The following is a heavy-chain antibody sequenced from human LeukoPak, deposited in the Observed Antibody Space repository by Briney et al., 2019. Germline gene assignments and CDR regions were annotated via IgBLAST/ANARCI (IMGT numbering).Heavy chain of an antibody. CDR2: IYYSGST. D-gene: IGHD3-22*01. CDR3: ARVGGYYYVFYYFDY. Sequence: SETLSLTCTVSGGSISSSSYYWGWIRQPPGKGLEWIGSIYYSGSTYYNPSLKSRVTISVDTSKNQFSLKLSSVTAADTAVYYCARVGGYYYVFYYFDYWGQGTLDTVSS. CDR1: GGSISSSSYY. J-gene: IGHJ4*02. V-gene: IGHV4-39*07.